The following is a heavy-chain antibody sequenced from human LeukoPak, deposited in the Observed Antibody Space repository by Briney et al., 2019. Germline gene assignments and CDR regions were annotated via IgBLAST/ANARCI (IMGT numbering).Heavy chain of an antibody. V-gene: IGHV1-46*01. CDR2: INPSDGYT. J-gene: IGHJ2*01. CDR1: GYTFTSYY. CDR3: ARRSQRYCSGGSCKYWYFDL. Sequence: ASVKVSCKASGYTFTSYYIHWLRQAPGQGLEWMGIINPSDGYTHYAQKFQGRVSMARDLSTSTVYMELSSLRSEDTAVYYCARRSQRYCSGGSCKYWYFDLWGRGTLVTVSS. D-gene: IGHD2-15*01.